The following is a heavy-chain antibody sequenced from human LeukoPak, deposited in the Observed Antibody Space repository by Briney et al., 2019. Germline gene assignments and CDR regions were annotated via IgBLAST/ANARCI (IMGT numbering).Heavy chain of an antibody. CDR1: GFSFSNYW. V-gene: IGHV3-7*01. CDR2: IKQDGSEK. CDR3: ARGSSSWYGQYYFDY. Sequence: GGSLRLSCAASGFSFSNYWMSWVRQAPGKGLEGVANIKQDGSEKYYVDSVKGRFTISRDNAKNSLYLQVHSLRADDTAVYYCARGSSSWYGQYYFDYWGQGTLVTVSS. D-gene: IGHD6-13*01. J-gene: IGHJ4*02.